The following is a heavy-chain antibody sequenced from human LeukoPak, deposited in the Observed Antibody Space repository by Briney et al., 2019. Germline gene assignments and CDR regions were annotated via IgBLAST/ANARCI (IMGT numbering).Heavy chain of an antibody. Sequence: PSETLSLTCTVSGYSISSGYYWGWIRQPPGKGLEWIGSIYHSGSTYYNPSLKSRVTISVDTSKNQFSLKLSSVTAADTAVYYCSCTPRGATKPVGDYWGQGTLVTVSS. CDR3: SCTPRGATKPVGDY. CDR2: IYHSGST. J-gene: IGHJ4*02. V-gene: IGHV4-38-2*02. D-gene: IGHD1-26*01. CDR1: GYSISSGYY.